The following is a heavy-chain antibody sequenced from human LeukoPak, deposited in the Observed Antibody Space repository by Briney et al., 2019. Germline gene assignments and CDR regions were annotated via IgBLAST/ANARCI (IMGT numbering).Heavy chain of an antibody. V-gene: IGHV4-39*07. J-gene: IGHJ5*02. CDR3: ATPPYYGSGSYFRRNCFDP. CDR2: IYYSGST. D-gene: IGHD3-10*01. CDR1: GGSISSSSYY. Sequence: SETLSLTCTVSGGSISSSSYYCGWILQPPGKGREGSVGIYYSGSTYYNPSLKSRGTISVDTSNNQFSLMMSSVTAADTAVYSCATPPYYGSGSYFRRNCFDPWGKGTMVTVSS.